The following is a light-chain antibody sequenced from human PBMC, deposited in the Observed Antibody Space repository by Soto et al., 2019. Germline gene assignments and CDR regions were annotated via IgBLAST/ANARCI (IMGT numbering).Light chain of an antibody. Sequence: DIQMTQSPSTLSASVGDRVTITCRASQSISNWLAWYQQKPGKAPKPLIYTASDLESGVPSRFSGSGSGTEFTLTISSLQPDDFATYYCQQYNSAWTFGQGTKVDIK. CDR3: QQYNSAWT. V-gene: IGKV1-5*03. J-gene: IGKJ1*01. CDR2: TAS. CDR1: QSISNW.